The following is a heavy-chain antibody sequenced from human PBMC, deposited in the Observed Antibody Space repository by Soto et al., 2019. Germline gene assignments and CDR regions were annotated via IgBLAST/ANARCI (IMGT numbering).Heavy chain of an antibody. CDR1: GYSISSGYY. D-gene: IGHD4-17*01. CDR2: IYHSGST. Sequence: SETLSLTCAVSGYSISSGYYWCWIRQPPGKGLEGIGSIYHSGSTYYNPSLKSRVTISVDTSKNQFSLKLSSVSAADTAVYYCARDQMGYGEGRWLSYSYYYGMDVWGQGTTVTVS. CDR3: ARDQMGYGEGRWLSYSYYYGMDV. J-gene: IGHJ6*02. V-gene: IGHV4-38-2*02.